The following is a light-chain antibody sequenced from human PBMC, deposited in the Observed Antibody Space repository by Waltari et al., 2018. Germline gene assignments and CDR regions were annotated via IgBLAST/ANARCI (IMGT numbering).Light chain of an antibody. Sequence: QSALTQPASVSGSPGQSITISCTGTSSDVGGYNLVPWYQQHPGKAPKLIIYEGTKRPSGVSTRFSGSKSGNTASLAISGLQAEDEADYYCCSYAGSRTFVFGSGTKVTVL. J-gene: IGLJ1*01. CDR3: CSYAGSRTFV. CDR1: SSDVGGYNL. V-gene: IGLV2-23*01. CDR2: EGT.